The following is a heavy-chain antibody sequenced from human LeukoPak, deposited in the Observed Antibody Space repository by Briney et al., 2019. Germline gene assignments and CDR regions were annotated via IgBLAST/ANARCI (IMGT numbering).Heavy chain of an antibody. Sequence: GGSLRLSCAASGFTFSSYAMSWVRQAPGKGLEWVSGISGSGGSTDYADSVKGRFTISRGNSKNTLYLQMNSLRAEDTAVYYCAKGRGFFEGACFDYWGRGTLVTVSS. D-gene: IGHD3-3*01. J-gene: IGHJ4*02. CDR2: ISGSGGST. V-gene: IGHV3-23*01. CDR3: AKGRGFFEGACFDY. CDR1: GFTFSSYA.